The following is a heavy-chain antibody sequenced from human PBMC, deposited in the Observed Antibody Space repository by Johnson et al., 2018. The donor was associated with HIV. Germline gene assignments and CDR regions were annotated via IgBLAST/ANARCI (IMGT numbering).Heavy chain of an antibody. CDR2: INWNGGRT. CDR3: ARSAVYSLLDAFDI. CDR1: GFTFDDYG. J-gene: IGHJ3*02. Sequence: VHLVESGGGVVRPGGSLRLSCAASGFTFDDYGMSWVRQAPGKGLEWVSGINWNGGRTAYADSVKGRFTISRDNAKNSLYLQMNSLRAEDTALYHCARSAVYSLLDAFDIWGQGAMVTVSS. D-gene: IGHD1-26*01. V-gene: IGHV3-20*01.